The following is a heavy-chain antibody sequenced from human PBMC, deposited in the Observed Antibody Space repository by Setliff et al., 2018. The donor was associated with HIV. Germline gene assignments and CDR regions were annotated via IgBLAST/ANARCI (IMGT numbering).Heavy chain of an antibody. Sequence: SSETLSLTCTVSGDSINGHFWTWIRQSPRKGLEWIGYISSTGAAWYNPSLKSRFTMSIDTSKIHFSLTLSSVSGADTALYYCARGGKRAFDIWGQGAMVTVSS. CDR3: ARGGKRAFDI. V-gene: IGHV4-59*11. CDR1: GDSINGHF. J-gene: IGHJ3*02. CDR2: ISSTGAA.